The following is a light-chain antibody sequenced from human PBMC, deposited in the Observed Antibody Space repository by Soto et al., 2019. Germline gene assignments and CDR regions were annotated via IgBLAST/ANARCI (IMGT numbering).Light chain of an antibody. CDR1: QSVSSSY. CDR2: GAS. Sequence: DIVLTQSPGTLSLSPGEIATLSCRASQSVSSSYLAWYQQKPGQAPRLLISGASSRATGIPDRFSGSGSGTDFTLTISRLEPEHFAVYYCQQYGSSPYPFGHGNQLDIK. J-gene: IGKJ2*01. V-gene: IGKV3-20*01. CDR3: QQYGSSPYP.